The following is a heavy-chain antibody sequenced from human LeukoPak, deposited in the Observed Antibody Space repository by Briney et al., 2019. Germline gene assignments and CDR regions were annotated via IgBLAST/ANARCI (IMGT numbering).Heavy chain of an antibody. CDR3: ARAITIFGVVNYFDY. V-gene: IGHV4-31*03. J-gene: IGHJ4*02. CDR2: IYYSGST. Sequence: ASQTLSLTCTVSGGSISSGGYYWSWIRQHPGKGLEWIGYIYYSGSTYYNPSLKSRVTISVDTSKNQFSLKLSSVTAADTAVYYCARAITIFGVVNYFDYWGQGTLVTVSS. CDR1: GGSISSGGYY. D-gene: IGHD3-3*01.